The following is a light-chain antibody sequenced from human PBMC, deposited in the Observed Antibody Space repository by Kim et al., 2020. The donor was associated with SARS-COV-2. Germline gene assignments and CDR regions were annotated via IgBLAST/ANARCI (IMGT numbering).Light chain of an antibody. CDR3: QQLSSYPR. V-gene: IGKV1-13*02. J-gene: IGKJ4*01. CDR1: QDISSS. CDR2: GAS. Sequence: AIQLTQSPSSLSASVGDRVTITCRASQDISSSLAWFQQKPGKAPKLLIYGASHLASGVPSRFGGSGSGTEFTLTIISLQPADLATYYCQQLSSYPRFGGGTEVDIK.